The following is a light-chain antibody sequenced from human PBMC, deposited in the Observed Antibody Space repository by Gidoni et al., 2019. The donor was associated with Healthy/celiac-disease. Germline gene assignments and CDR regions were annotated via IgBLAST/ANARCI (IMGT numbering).Light chain of an antibody. V-gene: IGKV3-15*01. CDR3: QQYNNWPPLT. CDR1: QSVSSN. Sequence: EIVMTQSPATLSVSPGERATLSCRASQSVSSNLAWYQQKPGQAPRLLSSGASTRATGIPASFSGSGSGTEFTLTISSLQSEDFAVYYCQQYNNWPPLTFGGGTKVEIK. J-gene: IGKJ4*01. CDR2: GAS.